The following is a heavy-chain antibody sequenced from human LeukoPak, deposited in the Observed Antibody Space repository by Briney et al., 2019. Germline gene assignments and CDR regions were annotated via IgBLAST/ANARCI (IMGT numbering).Heavy chain of an antibody. CDR1: GFAFSSYG. V-gene: IGHV3-30*02. CDR3: AKLVGVSYRFDY. Sequence: PGGSLRLSCAASGFAFSSYGMHWVRQAPGKGLEWVAFIRYDGSNKYYADSVKGRFTISKDNSKNTLYLQMNSLRPEDTAVYYCAKLVGVSYRFDYWGQGTLVTVSS. J-gene: IGHJ4*02. CDR2: IRYDGSNK. D-gene: IGHD1-26*01.